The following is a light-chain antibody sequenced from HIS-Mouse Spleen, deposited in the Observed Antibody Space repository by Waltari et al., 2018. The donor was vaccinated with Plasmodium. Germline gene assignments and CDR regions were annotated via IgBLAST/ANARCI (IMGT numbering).Light chain of an antibody. Sequence: DIQIPPSPSSLSASVGDRVTITCQASQDISNYLNWYQQKPGKAPKLLIYDASNLETGVPSRFSGSGSGTDFTFTISSLQPEDIATYYCQQYDNLPYTFGQGTKLEIK. CDR1: QDISNY. J-gene: IGKJ2*01. CDR3: QQYDNLPYT. CDR2: DAS. V-gene: IGKV1-33*01.